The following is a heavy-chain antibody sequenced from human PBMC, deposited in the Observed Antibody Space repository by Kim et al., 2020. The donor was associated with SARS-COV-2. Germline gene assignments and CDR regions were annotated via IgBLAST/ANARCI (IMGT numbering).Heavy chain of an antibody. CDR1: GCSISSSSYY. Sequence: SETLSLTCTVSGCSISSSSYYWGWIRQPPGKGLEWIGSIYYSGRTYYNPSLKSRVTISVDTSKNQFSLKLSSVTAADTAVYYCARHTGYVTSFGVVIKTYYYGMAGGGQGTTVTFSS. V-gene: IGHV4-39*01. CDR3: ARHTGYVTSFGVVIKTYYYGMAG. CDR2: IYYSGRT. J-gene: IGHJ6*02. D-gene: IGHD3-3*01.